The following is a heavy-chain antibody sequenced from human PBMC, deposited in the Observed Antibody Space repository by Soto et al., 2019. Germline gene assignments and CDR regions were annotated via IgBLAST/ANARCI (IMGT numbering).Heavy chain of an antibody. J-gene: IGHJ4*02. CDR3: ARGDGYQPLPATTIYYFDY. CDR1: GGSFSGYY. D-gene: IGHD2-2*01. Sequence: QVQLQQWGAGLLKPSETLSLTCAVYGGSFSGYYWSWIRQPPGKGLEWIGEINHSGSTNYNPSLKSRATISLDPSTNQFSLKMSSVTAADTVVYYCARGDGYQPLPATTIYYFDYWGQGTLVTVSS. V-gene: IGHV4-34*01. CDR2: INHSGST.